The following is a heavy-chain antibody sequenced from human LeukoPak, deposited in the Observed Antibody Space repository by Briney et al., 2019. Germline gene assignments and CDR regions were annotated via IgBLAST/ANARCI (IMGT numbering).Heavy chain of an antibody. CDR2: IYYSGSI. CDR1: GGSISSYY. CDR3: ARDRAEGYSYGLYYYYGMDV. J-gene: IGHJ6*02. V-gene: IGHV4-59*12. D-gene: IGHD5-18*01. Sequence: KPSETLSLTCTVSGGSISSYYWSWIRQPPGKGLQWIGYIYYSGSINYNPSRKSRLTISVDTSKNQFSLKLTSVTATDTAVYYCARDRAEGYSYGLYYYYGMDVWGQGTTVTVSS.